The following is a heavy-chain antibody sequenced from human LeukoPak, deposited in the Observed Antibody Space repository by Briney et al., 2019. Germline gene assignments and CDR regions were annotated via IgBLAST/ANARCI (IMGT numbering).Heavy chain of an antibody. CDR2: ITFTSSTI. CDR3: ARDRLHYGEYEKTLDY. Sequence: GGSLRLSCAASGFTFSSYSMTWVRQTPGKGLEWVSYITFTSSTIHYADSVKGRFTISRDNAKSSLYLQMNSLRADDTAVYYCARDRLHYGEYEKTLDYWGQGTLVTVSS. J-gene: IGHJ4*02. V-gene: IGHV3-48*01. CDR1: GFTFSSYS. D-gene: IGHD4-17*01.